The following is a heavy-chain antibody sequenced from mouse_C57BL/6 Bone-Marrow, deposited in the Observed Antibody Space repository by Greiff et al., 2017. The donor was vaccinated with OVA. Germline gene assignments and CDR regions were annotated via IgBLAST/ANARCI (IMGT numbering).Heavy chain of an antibody. CDR1: GYTFTSYR. Sequence: VQLQQPGAELVMPGASVKLSCKASGYTFTSYRMNWVKQRPGQGLEWIGEIVPSDSYNNYNQKFKGKSTLTVDKSSSTAYMQLSSLTSEDSAVYYCAALYGSSPHWYFDVWGTGTTVTVSS. D-gene: IGHD1-1*01. J-gene: IGHJ1*03. CDR3: AALYGSSPHWYFDV. CDR2: IVPSDSYN. V-gene: IGHV1-69*01.